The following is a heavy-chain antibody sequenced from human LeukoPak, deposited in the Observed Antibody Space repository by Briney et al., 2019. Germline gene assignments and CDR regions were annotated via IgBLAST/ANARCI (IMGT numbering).Heavy chain of an antibody. D-gene: IGHD3-10*01. V-gene: IGHV4-59*01. CDR2: IYYSGST. Sequence: SETLSLTCAVYGGSFSGYYWSWIRQPPGKGLEWIGYIYYSGSTNYNPSLKSRVTISVDTSKNQFSLKLSSVTAADTAVYYCARAPARSPLVRGPYYYYMDVWGKGTTVTVSS. CDR3: ARAPARSPLVRGPYYYYMDV. CDR1: GGSFSGYY. J-gene: IGHJ6*03.